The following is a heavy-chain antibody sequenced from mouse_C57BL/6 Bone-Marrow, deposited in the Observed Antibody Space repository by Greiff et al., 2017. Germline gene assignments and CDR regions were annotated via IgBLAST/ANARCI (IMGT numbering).Heavy chain of an antibody. J-gene: IGHJ3*01. CDR2: IYPRSGNT. D-gene: IGHD2-4*01. CDR3: SRETVGDYDKDWFAY. CDR1: GYTFTSSG. V-gene: IGHV1-81*01. Sequence: VPLPQPGAQLARPGASVKLSCKASGYTFTSSGISWVKQRTGQGLEWIGQIYPRSGNTYYNEKFKGKAPLTADKSSSTAYMELRSLTSKDSAVSFCSRETVGDYDKDWFAYWGQGTLVTVSA.